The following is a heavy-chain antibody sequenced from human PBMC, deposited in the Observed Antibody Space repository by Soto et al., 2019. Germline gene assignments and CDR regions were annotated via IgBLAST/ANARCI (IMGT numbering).Heavy chain of an antibody. Sequence: QVQLQQWGAGLLKPSETLSLTCAVYGGSFSGYYWSWIRQPPGKGLEGIGEINHSGSTNYNPSLKSRVTISVDTSKTQFSLKLGSVTAADTAVYYCARRYCSGGSCYQAFDYWGQGTLVTVSS. J-gene: IGHJ4*02. D-gene: IGHD2-15*01. CDR3: ARRYCSGGSCYQAFDY. CDR2: INHSGST. V-gene: IGHV4-34*01. CDR1: GGSFSGYY.